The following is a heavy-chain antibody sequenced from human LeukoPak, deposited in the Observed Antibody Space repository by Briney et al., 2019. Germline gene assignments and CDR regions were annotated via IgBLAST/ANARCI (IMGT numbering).Heavy chain of an antibody. CDR2: ISSSSTI. Sequence: PGGSLRLSCAASGFTFSSYSMNWVRQAPGKGLEWVSYISSSSTIYYADSVKGRFTISRDNAKNSLYLQMSSLRAEDTAVYYCARDLGGIGYWGQGTLVTVSS. CDR3: ARDLGGIGY. CDR1: GFTFSSYS. D-gene: IGHD1-26*01. V-gene: IGHV3-48*01. J-gene: IGHJ4*02.